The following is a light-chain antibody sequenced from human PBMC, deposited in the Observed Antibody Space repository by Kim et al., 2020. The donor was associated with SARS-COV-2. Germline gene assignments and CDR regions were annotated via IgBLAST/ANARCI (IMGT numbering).Light chain of an antibody. Sequence: SYELTQPPSVSVSPGQTASITCTGDKLGDKYACWYQQKPGQSPVLVIYQDSKRPSGIPERFSGSNSGNTATLTISGTQATDEADSYCQPWDSSTAWV. CDR3: QPWDSSTAWV. J-gene: IGLJ3*02. V-gene: IGLV3-1*01. CDR1: KLGDKY. CDR2: QDS.